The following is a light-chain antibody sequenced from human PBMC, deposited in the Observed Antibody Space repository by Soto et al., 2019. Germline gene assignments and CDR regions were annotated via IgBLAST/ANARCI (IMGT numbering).Light chain of an antibody. Sequence: DNVLTQSPATLSLSPGERATLSCRASQSVSSFLAWYQQKPGQAPRLLIYDTSNRATGIPARFSGSGSGTDFTLHISSLEPEDFAVYYCQQRNNRPSITFGQGTRLEIK. V-gene: IGKV3-11*01. J-gene: IGKJ5*01. CDR1: QSVSSF. CDR3: QQRNNRPSIT. CDR2: DTS.